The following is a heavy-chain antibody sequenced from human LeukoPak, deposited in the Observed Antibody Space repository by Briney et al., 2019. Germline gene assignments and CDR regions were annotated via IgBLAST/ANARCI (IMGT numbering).Heavy chain of an antibody. CDR1: GFTFSSYA. D-gene: IGHD6-19*01. Sequence: GGSLRLSCAASGFTFSSYAMHWVRQAPGKGLEWVAVISYDGSNKYYADSVKGRFTISRDNSKNTLYLQMNSLRAEDTAVYYCARAQQWLVFDYWGQGTLVTVSS. V-gene: IGHV3-30*04. CDR2: ISYDGSNK. CDR3: ARAQQWLVFDY. J-gene: IGHJ4*02.